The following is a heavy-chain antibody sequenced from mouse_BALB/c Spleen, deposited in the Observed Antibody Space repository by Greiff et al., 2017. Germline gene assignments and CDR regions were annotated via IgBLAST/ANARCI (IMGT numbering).Heavy chain of an antibody. D-gene: IGHD2-1*01. J-gene: IGHJ3*01. CDR1: GFSLTSYG. CDR2: IWSGGST. Sequence: QVQLQQSGPGLVQPSQSLSITCTVSGFSLTSYGVHWVRQSPGKGLEWLGVIWSGGSTDYNAAFISRLSISKDNSKSQVFFKMNSLQANDTAIYYCARMYYGNSWFAYWGQGTLVTVSA. CDR3: ARMYYGNSWFAY. V-gene: IGHV2-2*02.